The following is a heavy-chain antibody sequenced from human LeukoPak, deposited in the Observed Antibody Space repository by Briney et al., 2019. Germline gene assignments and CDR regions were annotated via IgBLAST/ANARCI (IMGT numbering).Heavy chain of an antibody. J-gene: IGHJ4*02. V-gene: IGHV4-34*01. D-gene: IGHD2-15*01. CDR3: ARGTSRVAHDY. CDR1: GGSFSGYY. CDR2: INHSGST. Sequence: PSETLSLTCAVCGGSFSGYYWGWIRQPPGKGLEWIGEINHSGSTNYNPSLKSRVTISVDTSKNQFSLKLSSVTAADTAVYYCARGTSRVAHDYWGQGTLVTVSS.